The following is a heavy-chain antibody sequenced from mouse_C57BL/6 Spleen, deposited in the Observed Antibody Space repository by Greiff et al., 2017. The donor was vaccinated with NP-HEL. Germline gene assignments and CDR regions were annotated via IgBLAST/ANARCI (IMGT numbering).Heavy chain of an antibody. CDR3: ARVGIYHGSSHYAMDY. J-gene: IGHJ4*01. Sequence: QVQLKQSGSELMKPGASVKLSCKATGYTFTGYWLERVKQRPGHGLSWIGEILPGGGSTNYNVKRKGKGTCTEDTTTNTAYMQRSSLTTEDSEIYYCARVGIYHGSSHYAMDYWGQGTSDTVCS. CDR2: ILPGGGST. V-gene: IGHV1-9*01. D-gene: IGHD1-1*01. CDR1: GYTFTGYW.